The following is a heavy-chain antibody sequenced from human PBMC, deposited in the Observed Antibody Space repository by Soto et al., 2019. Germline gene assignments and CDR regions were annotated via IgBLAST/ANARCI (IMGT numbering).Heavy chain of an antibody. CDR2: INPSGGST. Sequence: ASVKVSCKASGYTFPTYYIHWVRQAPGQGLEWMGIINPSGGSTTYAQKFQGRVTMTRDTSTSTVYMELSSLRPEDTAVYYCARDRGGYYDAFDIWGQGTMVTVSS. J-gene: IGHJ3*02. V-gene: IGHV1-46*01. D-gene: IGHD3-10*01. CDR1: GYTFPTYY. CDR3: ARDRGGYYDAFDI.